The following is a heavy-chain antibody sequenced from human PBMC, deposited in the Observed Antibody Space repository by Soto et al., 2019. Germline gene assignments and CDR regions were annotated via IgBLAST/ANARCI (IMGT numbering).Heavy chain of an antibody. J-gene: IGHJ5*02. CDR2: ISSYNGNT. D-gene: IGHD2-2*01. CDR3: ARGPRYCSTTSCFSGVTWFDP. CDR1: GYTFTSYG. V-gene: IGHV1-18*04. Sequence: ASVKVSCKASGYTFTSYGISWVRQAPGQGLEWMGWISSYNGNTNYAQKVQGRVTMTTDTSTSTTYMELRGLRSDDTAVYYCARGPRYCSTTSCFSGVTWFDPWGQGTLVTVPS.